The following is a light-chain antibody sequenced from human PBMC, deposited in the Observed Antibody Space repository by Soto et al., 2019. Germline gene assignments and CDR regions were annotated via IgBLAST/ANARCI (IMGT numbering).Light chain of an antibody. CDR2: KAS. V-gene: IGKV1-5*03. CDR3: QQYNSYST. Sequence: DIQMTQSPSTLSASVGDRVTITCRASQSISSWLAWYQQKPGKAPKLLIYKASSLESGVPSRFSGSGSGTEFPLTISRQQPDDLATYYCQQYNSYSTFGQGTKVEIK. J-gene: IGKJ1*01. CDR1: QSISSW.